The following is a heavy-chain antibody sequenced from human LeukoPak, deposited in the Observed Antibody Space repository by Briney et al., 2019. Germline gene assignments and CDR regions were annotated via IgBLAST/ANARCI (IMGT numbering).Heavy chain of an antibody. CDR1: GFTFDDHA. Sequence: GGSLRLSCAASGFTFDDHAMHWVRQVPGKGLEWASSISWNGGSIAYAGSVKGRFTISRDNAENSLYLQMNSLRAEDTAFYYCAKDFSASSGYGSFDYWGQGIMVTVSS. D-gene: IGHD3-22*01. V-gene: IGHV3-9*01. CDR3: AKDFSASSGYGSFDY. CDR2: ISWNGGSI. J-gene: IGHJ4*02.